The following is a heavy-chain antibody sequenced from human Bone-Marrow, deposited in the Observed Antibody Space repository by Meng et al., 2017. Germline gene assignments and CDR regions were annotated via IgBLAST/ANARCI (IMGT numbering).Heavy chain of an antibody. Sequence: GESLKISCAASGFTFSAYWMTWVRQAPGKGLEWVALIKQDGSDKYYVDSVKDRFTISRDNAKNSLYLQMNSLKTEDTAVYYCTTDLPFTEGGVITTWGQGTLVTVSS. CDR1: GFTFSAYW. V-gene: IGHV3-7*03. D-gene: IGHD3-16*02. CDR3: TTDLPFTEGGVITT. CDR2: IKQDGSDK. J-gene: IGHJ5*02.